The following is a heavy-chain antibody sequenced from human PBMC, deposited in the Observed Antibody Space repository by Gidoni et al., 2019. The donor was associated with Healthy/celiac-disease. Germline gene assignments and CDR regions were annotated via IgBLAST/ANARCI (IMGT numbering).Heavy chain of an antibody. CDR1: GGSFSGYY. J-gene: IGHJ6*03. CDR3: AISSPPADYYYYYMDV. V-gene: IGHV4-34*01. CDR2: INHSGST. Sequence: QVQLQQWGAGLLKPSETLSLTCAVYGGSFSGYYWSWNRQPPGKGLEWIGEINHSGSTNYNPSLKSRVTISVDTSKNQFSLKLSSVTAADTAVYYCAISSPPADYYYYYMDVWGKGTTVTVSS.